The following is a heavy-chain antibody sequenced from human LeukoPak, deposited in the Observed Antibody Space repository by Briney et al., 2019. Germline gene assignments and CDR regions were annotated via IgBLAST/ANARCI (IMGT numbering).Heavy chain of an antibody. J-gene: IGHJ4*02. D-gene: IGHD4-23*01. CDR2: ISGSGGST. V-gene: IGHV3-23*01. CDR1: GFTFSSYP. CDR3: VKDRYYGGPFDY. Sequence: PGGSLRLSCAASGFTFSSYPMAWVRQAPGKGLEWVSAISGSGGSTYYADSVKGRFTISRDNSKNTLYLQMNSLRAEDTAVYYCVKDRYYGGPFDYWGQGTLVTVSS.